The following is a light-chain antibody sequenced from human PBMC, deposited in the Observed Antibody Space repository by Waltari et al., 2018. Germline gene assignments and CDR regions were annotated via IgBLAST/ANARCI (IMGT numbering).Light chain of an antibody. CDR3: QQYNSYSGT. Sequence: DIQMTQSPSTLSASVGDRVTLPCRASQSISSWLAWYQQKPGKVPKLLIHKASSLASGVPSRFSGSGSETEFSLTISSLQPDDFATYYCQQYNSYSGTFGQGTKVEIK. J-gene: IGKJ2*01. CDR2: KAS. CDR1: QSISSW. V-gene: IGKV1-5*03.